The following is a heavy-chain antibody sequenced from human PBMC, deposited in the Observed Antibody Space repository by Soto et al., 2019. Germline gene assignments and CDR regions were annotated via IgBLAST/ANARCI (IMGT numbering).Heavy chain of an antibody. CDR3: AREEYYGSGTTFNHNWFDP. CDR2: IYYSGST. Sequence: SETLSLTCTVSGGSISSGDYYWSWIRQPPGKGLEWIGYIYYSGSTYYNPSLKSRVTISVDTSKNQFSLKLSSVTAADTAVYYCAREEYYGSGTTFNHNWFDPWGQGTLVTVS. D-gene: IGHD3-10*01. CDR1: GGSISSGDYY. J-gene: IGHJ5*02. V-gene: IGHV4-30-4*01.